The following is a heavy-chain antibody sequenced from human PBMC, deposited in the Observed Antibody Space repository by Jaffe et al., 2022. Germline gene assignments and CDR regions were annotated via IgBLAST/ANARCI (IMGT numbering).Heavy chain of an antibody. D-gene: IGHD5-12*01. Sequence: QLQLQESGPGLVKPSETLSLTCTVSGGSISSSSYYWGWIRQPPGKGLEWIGSIYYSGSTYYNPALKSRVTISVDTPKNQFSLQLRSVTAADTAVFYCARQSSGYDPDYWGQGTLVTVSS. CDR2: IYYSGST. CDR3: ARQSSGYDPDY. J-gene: IGHJ4*02. CDR1: GGSISSSSYY. V-gene: IGHV4-39*01.